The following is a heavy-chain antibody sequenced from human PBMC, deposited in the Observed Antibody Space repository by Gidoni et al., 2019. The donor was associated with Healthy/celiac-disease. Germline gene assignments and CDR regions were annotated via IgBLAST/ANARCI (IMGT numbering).Heavy chain of an antibody. D-gene: IGHD7-27*01. Sequence: QVQLVQSGAVVKKPGASVNVSCKGSGYTLTALSWHWVRQAPGKGLEWMGGFDPEDGETIYAQKCQGRVTMTEDTSTDTAYRELSSLRSEDTAVYYCATAPIRYRTGDGIGTLDYWGQGTLVTVSS. CDR3: ATAPIRYRTGDGIGTLDY. CDR1: GYTLTALS. CDR2: FDPEDGET. V-gene: IGHV1-24*01. J-gene: IGHJ4*02.